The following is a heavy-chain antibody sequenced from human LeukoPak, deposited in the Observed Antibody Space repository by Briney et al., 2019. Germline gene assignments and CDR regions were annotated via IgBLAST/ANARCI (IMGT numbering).Heavy chain of an antibody. CDR2: INPNSGGT. Sequence: ASVKVSCKASGYTFTGYYMHWVRQAPGQGLEWMGWINPNSGGTNYAQKFQGRVTKTRDTSISTAYMELSRLRSDDTAVYYCARIGGYDSSGYAVDVWGQGTTVTVSS. CDR3: ARIGGYDSSGYAVDV. J-gene: IGHJ6*02. D-gene: IGHD3-22*01. CDR1: GYTFTGYY. V-gene: IGHV1-2*02.